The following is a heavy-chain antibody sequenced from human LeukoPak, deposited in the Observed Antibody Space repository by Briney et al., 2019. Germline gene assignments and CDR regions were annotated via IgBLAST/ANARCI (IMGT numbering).Heavy chain of an antibody. CDR1: GFTFSSYG. Sequence: GGSLRLSCAASGFTFSSYGMHWVRQAPGRGLEWVAVISYDGSNKYYADSVKGRFTISRDNSKNTLYLQMNSLRAEDTAVYYCAKVPMRYFDWLLSTIDYWGQGTLVTVSS. CDR2: ISYDGSNK. D-gene: IGHD3-9*01. V-gene: IGHV3-30*18. CDR3: AKVPMRYFDWLLSTIDY. J-gene: IGHJ4*02.